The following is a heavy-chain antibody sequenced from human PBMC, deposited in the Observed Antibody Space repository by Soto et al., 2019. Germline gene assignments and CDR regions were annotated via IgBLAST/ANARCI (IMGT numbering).Heavy chain of an antibody. CDR2: IYYSGGT. D-gene: IGHD3-22*01. Sequence: PSETLSLTCTVSGGSVSSGTYYWSWIRQPPGKGLEWIGYIYYSGGTSCNPSLKSRLTISVDTSKNQFSLKLSSVTAADTAVYYCASATYYYDTSGPARPFDIWGQGTMVTVSS. CDR3: ASATYYYDTSGPARPFDI. CDR1: GGSVSSGTYY. J-gene: IGHJ3*02. V-gene: IGHV4-61*01.